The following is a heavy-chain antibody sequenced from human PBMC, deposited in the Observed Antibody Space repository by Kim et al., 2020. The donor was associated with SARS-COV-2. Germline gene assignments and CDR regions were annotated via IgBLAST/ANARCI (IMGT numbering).Heavy chain of an antibody. Sequence: GGSLRLSCAASGFTFSSYGMHWVRQAPGKGLEWVAVISYDGSNQYYADSVKGRFTISRDNSKNTLYLQMNSLRAEDTAVYYCAKSSSGYYYYFDYWGQGTLVTVSS. J-gene: IGHJ4*02. CDR1: GFTFSSYG. CDR2: ISYDGSNQ. D-gene: IGHD3-22*01. CDR3: AKSSSGYYYYFDY. V-gene: IGHV3-30*18.